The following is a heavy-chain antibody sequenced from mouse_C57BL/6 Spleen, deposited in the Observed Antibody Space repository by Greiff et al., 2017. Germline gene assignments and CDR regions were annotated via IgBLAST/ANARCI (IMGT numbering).Heavy chain of an antibody. Sequence: VQLQQPGAELVKPGASVKLSCKASGYTFTSYWMQWVKQRPGQGLEWIGEIDPSDSYTNYNQKFKGKATLTVDTSSSTAYMQLSSLTSEDSAVYYCARWERSYWYFDVWGTGTTVTVSS. CDR2: IDPSDSYT. CDR1: GYTFTSYW. D-gene: IGHD4-1*01. V-gene: IGHV1-50*01. CDR3: ARWERSYWYFDV. J-gene: IGHJ1*03.